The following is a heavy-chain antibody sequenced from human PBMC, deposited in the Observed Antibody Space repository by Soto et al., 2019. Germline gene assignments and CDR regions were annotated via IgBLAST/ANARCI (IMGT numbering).Heavy chain of an antibody. CDR3: ARDIGSYAYGEGY. CDR1: GGSINSYW. V-gene: IGHV4-4*07. J-gene: IGHJ4*02. D-gene: IGHD3-10*01. Sequence: NPSETLSLTCSVSGGSINSYWWSWIRQPAGKGLEWIGRVYSSGTTDYNPSPNSRATLSVETSKNQFSLKLSSVTAADTAVYYCARDIGSYAYGEGYWGQGIQVTVSS. CDR2: VYSSGTT.